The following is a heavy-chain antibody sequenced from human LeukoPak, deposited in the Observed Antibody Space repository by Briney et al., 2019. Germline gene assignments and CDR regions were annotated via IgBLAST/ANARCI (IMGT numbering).Heavy chain of an antibody. CDR1: GFTFSSYG. J-gene: IGHJ3*02. Sequence: PGGSLRLSCAASGFTFSSYGMHWVRQAPGKGLEWVAVIWYDGSNKYYADSVKGRFTISRDNSKNTLYLQMNSLRAEDTAVYYCARPQGVAGTDDAFDIWGQGTTVTVSS. CDR3: ARPQGVAGTDDAFDI. V-gene: IGHV3-33*08. CDR2: IWYDGSNK. D-gene: IGHD6-19*01.